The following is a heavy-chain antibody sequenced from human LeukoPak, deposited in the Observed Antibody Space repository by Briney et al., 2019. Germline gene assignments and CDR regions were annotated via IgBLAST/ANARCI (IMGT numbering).Heavy chain of an antibody. CDR3: AKFKGDFWSGTFDY. Sequence: GSLRLSCAASGFTFSSYAMSWVRQAPGKGLEWVSAISGSGGSTYYADSVEGRFTISRDNSKNTLYLQMNSLRAEDTAVYYCAKFKGDFWSGTFDYWGQGTLVTVSS. J-gene: IGHJ4*02. V-gene: IGHV3-23*01. CDR1: GFTFSSYA. D-gene: IGHD3-3*01. CDR2: ISGSGGST.